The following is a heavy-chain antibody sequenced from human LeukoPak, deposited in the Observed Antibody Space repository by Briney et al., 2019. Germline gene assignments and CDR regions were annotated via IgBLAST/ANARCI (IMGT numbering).Heavy chain of an antibody. CDR1: GYTFTSYG. V-gene: IGHV1-3*04. CDR2: INTGNGNT. D-gene: IGHD2-21*02. CDR3: ARNTETAIPLPYYFDY. J-gene: IGHJ4*02. Sequence: ASVKVSCTASGYTFTSYGISWVRQAPGQRLECMGWINTGNGNTKYSQKFQGRVTITRDTSASTAYMDLSSLRSEDTAVYYCARNTETAIPLPYYFDYWGQGTLVTVSS.